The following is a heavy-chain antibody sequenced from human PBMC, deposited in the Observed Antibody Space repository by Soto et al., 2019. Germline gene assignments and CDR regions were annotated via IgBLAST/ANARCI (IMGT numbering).Heavy chain of an antibody. Sequence: LQLPDSGSGLVKPSQTLSLTCTVSGGSISSGGYAWNWIRQAPGKVLEWIGHIYHSGYTLYNPSLTGLVTVSGHKAKIHVSLDLTLVTAADTAVYDCARDKLEVNWFDPWGQGTLVTVSS. CDR2: IYHSGYT. J-gene: IGHJ5*02. CDR1: GGSISSGGYA. D-gene: IGHD2-21*01. V-gene: IGHV4-30-2*01. CDR3: ARDKLEVNWFDP.